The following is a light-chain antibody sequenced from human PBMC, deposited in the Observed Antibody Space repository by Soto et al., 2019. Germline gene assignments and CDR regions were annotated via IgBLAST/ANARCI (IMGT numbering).Light chain of an antibody. Sequence: EILMTQSPATLSGSPGERATLSCRASQSVSNYLAWYQQIPGKAPRLLIYGASNRATGIPARFSGSGYGTDLTLTISGLQNEDFAVYYCQQRSNSTQTFGHGTKVDIK. CDR3: QQRSNSTQT. V-gene: IGKV3-11*01. J-gene: IGKJ1*01. CDR2: GAS. CDR1: QSVSNY.